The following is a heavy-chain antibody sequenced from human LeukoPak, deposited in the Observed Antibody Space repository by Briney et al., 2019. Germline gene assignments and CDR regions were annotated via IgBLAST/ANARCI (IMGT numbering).Heavy chain of an antibody. CDR1: GFTFSTYN. V-gene: IGHV3-21*01. Sequence: GRSLRLSCAASGFTFSTYNFIWVRQAPGKGLEWVSSISGTGTYKSYADSVRGRFTISREYLQMNSLRAEDTAVYYCTSRVGDTPDIWGQGTMVTVSS. CDR3: TSRVGDTPDI. CDR2: ISGTGTYK. D-gene: IGHD2-15*01. J-gene: IGHJ3*02.